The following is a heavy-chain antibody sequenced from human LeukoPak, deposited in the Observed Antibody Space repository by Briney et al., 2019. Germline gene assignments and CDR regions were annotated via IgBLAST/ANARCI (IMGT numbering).Heavy chain of an antibody. CDR3: ARDSGSYSADY. CDR2: INLSADYA. J-gene: IGHJ4*02. V-gene: IGHV1-46*01. Sequence: ASVKVSCKASGYTFTSYRVHWVRQAPGQGLAWMGIINLSADYAIYAQNFQARVTMTRDTSTSTVYMELSSLISEDTAVYYCARDSGSYSADYWGQGTLVTVSS. CDR1: GYTFTSYR. D-gene: IGHD1-26*01.